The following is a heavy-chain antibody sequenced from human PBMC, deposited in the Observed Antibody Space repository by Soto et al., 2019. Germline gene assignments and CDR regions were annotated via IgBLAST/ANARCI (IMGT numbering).Heavy chain of an antibody. D-gene: IGHD4-17*01. J-gene: IGHJ6*04. V-gene: IGHV3-74*01. CDR1: GFTFSDYW. Sequence: EVQLVESGGGLVQPGGSLRLSCVASGFTFSDYWMHWVRQAPGKGLVWVSRIKFDGSFTSHADSVKGRFTISRDNARNTVHLQMDSLRAEDTDVYYCARGLRNYYGVDVWGEGTTVTVSS. CDR2: IKFDGSFT. CDR3: ARGLRNYYGVDV.